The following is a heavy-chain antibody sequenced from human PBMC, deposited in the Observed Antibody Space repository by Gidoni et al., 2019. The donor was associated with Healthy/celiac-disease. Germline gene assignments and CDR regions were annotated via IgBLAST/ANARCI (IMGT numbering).Heavy chain of an antibody. V-gene: IGHV4-34*01. CDR2: INHSGST. CDR1: GGSFSGYY. D-gene: IGHD6-19*01. Sequence: QVQLQQWGAGLLKPSETLSLTCAVYGGSFSGYYWSWIRQPPGKGLEWIGEINHSGSTNYNASLKSRVTIAVDTSKNQFSLKLSSVTAADTAVYYCARDRGDSSGWNYYYGMDVWGQGTTVTVSS. J-gene: IGHJ6*02. CDR3: ARDRGDSSGWNYYYGMDV.